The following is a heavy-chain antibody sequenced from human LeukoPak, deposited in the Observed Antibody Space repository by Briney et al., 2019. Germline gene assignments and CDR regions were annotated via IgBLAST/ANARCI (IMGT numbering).Heavy chain of an antibody. CDR2: ISPYNGNT. CDR3: AREINGAFDY. J-gene: IGHJ4*02. V-gene: IGHV1-18*01. Sequence: ASVKVSCKASGYTFTSYDINWVRQAPGQGLEWVGWISPYNGNTKYTQSLQGRITMTTDTATTTAYLEITGPTSDDTAVYYCAREINGAFDYWGQGTVVTVSS. D-gene: IGHD3-10*01. CDR1: GYTFTSYD.